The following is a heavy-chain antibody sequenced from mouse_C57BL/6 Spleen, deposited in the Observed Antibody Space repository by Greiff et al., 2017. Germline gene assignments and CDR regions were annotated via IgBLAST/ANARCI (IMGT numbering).Heavy chain of an antibody. D-gene: IGHD2-3*01. V-gene: IGHV1-53*01. J-gene: IGHJ3*01. CDR3: ASYDGYFPAWFAY. CDR2: INPSNGGT. CDR1: GYTFTSYW. Sequence: VQLQQPGTELVKPGASVKLSCKASGYTFTSYWMHWVKQRPGQGLEWIGNINPSNGGTNYNEKSKSKATLTVDKSSSTAYMQLSSLTSEDSAVYYCASYDGYFPAWFAYWGQGTLVTVSA.